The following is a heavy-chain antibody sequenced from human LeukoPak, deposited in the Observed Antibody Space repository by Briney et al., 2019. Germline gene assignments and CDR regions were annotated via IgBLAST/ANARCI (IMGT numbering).Heavy chain of an antibody. D-gene: IGHD3-16*01. CDR2: IRYDGSNK. J-gene: IGHJ4*02. V-gene: IGHV3-30*02. CDR1: GFTFSSYG. Sequence: PGGSLRLSCAASGFTFSSYGMHWVRQAPGKGLEWVAFIRYDGSNKYYADSVKGRFTISRDSSKNTLYLQMNSLRAEDTAVYYCAKRGGMYPAHYFDYWGQGTLVTVSS. CDR3: AKRGGMYPAHYFDY.